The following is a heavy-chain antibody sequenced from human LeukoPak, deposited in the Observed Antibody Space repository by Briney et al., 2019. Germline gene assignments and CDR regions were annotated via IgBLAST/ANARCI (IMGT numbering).Heavy chain of an antibody. CDR3: ATSTTVTIFGVVRHGWFDP. Sequence: ASVKVSCKASGYTFTSYAMNWVRQAPGQGLEWMGGIIPIFGTANYAQKFQGRVTITTDESTSTAYMELSSLRSEDTAVYYCATSTTVTIFGVVRHGWFDPWGQGTLVTVSS. J-gene: IGHJ5*02. V-gene: IGHV1-69*05. D-gene: IGHD3-3*01. CDR2: IIPIFGTA. CDR1: GYTFTSYA.